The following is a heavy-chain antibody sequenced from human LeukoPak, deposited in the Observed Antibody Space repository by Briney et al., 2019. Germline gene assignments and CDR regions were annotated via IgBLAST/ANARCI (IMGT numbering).Heavy chain of an antibody. J-gene: IGHJ4*02. D-gene: IGHD5-18*01. V-gene: IGHV3-73*01. CDR3: TRHWDTAMGDGYDY. Sequence: PGGSLRLSCAASGFTFSGSAMHWVRQASGKGLEWVGRIRSKANSYATAYAASVKGRFTISRDDSENTAYLQMNSLKTEDTAVYYCTRHWDTAMGDGYDYWGQGTLVTVSS. CDR1: GFTFSGSA. CDR2: IRSKANSYAT.